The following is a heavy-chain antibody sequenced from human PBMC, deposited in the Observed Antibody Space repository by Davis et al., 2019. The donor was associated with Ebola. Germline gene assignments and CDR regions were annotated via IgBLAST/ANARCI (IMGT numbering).Heavy chain of an antibody. CDR1: GFIFSDYE. V-gene: IGHV3-23*01. Sequence: GESLKISCEASGFIFSDYEMNWVRQTPGKGLEWVSSITTTGGSTYYADSVKGRFTVSRDNSKNTLYLQMNSLRAEDTAVYYCASHLGYSSSHIDYWGQGTVVTVSS. J-gene: IGHJ4*02. D-gene: IGHD6-6*01. CDR2: ITTTGGST. CDR3: ASHLGYSSSHIDY.